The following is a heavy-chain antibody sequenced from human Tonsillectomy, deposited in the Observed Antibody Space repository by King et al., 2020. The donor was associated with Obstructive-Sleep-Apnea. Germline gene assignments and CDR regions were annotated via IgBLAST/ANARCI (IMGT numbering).Heavy chain of an antibody. CDR1: GFTFDDYA. CDR2: ISWDGGST. D-gene: IGHD5-12*01. CDR3: AKDVDAAGYNGVDV. Sequence: VQLVESGGVVVQPGGSLRLSCAASGFTFDDYAMHWVRQAPGKGLEWVSLISWDGGSTYYTDSVKGRFIISRDNSKNSLYLQMNSLRPEDTALYYCAKDVDAAGYNGVDVWGQGTTVTVSS. J-gene: IGHJ6*02. V-gene: IGHV3-43D*03.